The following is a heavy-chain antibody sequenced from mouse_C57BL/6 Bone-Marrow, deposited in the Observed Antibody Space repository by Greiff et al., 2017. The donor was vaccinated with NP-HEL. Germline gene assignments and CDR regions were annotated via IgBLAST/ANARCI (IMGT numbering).Heavy chain of an antibody. CDR1: GFTFSSYA. J-gene: IGHJ3*01. Sequence: DVHLVESGGGLVKPGGSLKLSCAASGFTFSSYAMSWVRQTPEKRLEWVATISDGGSYTYYPDNVKGRFTISRDNTKNTLYLQMSNLKSEDTALYYCARTDGVAYGDRGKVITVSA. D-gene: IGHD2-3*01. CDR2: ISDGGSYT. V-gene: IGHV5-4*01. CDR3: ARTDGVAY.